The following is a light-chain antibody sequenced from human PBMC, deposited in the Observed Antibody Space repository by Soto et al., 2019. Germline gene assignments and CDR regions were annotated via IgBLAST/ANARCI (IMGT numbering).Light chain of an antibody. CDR3: SSWTSSSSYV. CDR1: SSDVGGYNS. Sequence: QSVLTQPASVSGSPGQSIAISCTGTSSDVGGYNSVSWYQQYPGKAPKLMIHDVSNRPSGVSDRFSGSKSGNTASLTISGLQAEDETDYYCSSWTSSSSYVFVSGTKVTVL. V-gene: IGLV2-14*01. CDR2: DVS. J-gene: IGLJ1*01.